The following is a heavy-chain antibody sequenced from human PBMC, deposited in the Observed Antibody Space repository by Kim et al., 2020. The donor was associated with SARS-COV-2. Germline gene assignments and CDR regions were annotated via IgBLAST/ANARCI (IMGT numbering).Heavy chain of an antibody. CDR3: ARDRGYCSSTSCYGEGFLGYYYYGMDV. J-gene: IGHJ6*02. V-gene: IGHV3-7*01. CDR1: GFTFSSYW. CDR2: IKQDGSEK. Sequence: GGSLRLSCAASGFTFSSYWMSWVRQAPGKGLEWVANIKQDGSEKYYVDSVKGRFTISRDNAKNSLYLQMNSLRAEDTAVYYCARDRGYCSSTSCYGEGFLGYYYYGMDVWGQGTTVTVSS. D-gene: IGHD2-2*01.